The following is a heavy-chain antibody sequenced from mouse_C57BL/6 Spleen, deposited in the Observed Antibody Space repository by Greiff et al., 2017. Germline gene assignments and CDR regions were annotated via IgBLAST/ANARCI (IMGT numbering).Heavy chain of an antibody. J-gene: IGHJ1*03. CDR2: IRSKSSNYAT. V-gene: IGHV10-3*01. CDR3: VRDYDGSSYWYFDV. D-gene: IGHD1-1*01. CDR1: GFTFNTYA. Sequence: EVQLVESGGGLVQPKGSLKLSCAASGFTFNTYAMHWVRQAPGKGLEWVARIRSKSSNYATYYADSVKDRFTISRDDSQSMLYLQMNNLKTEDTAMYYCVRDYDGSSYWYFDVWGTGTTVTVSS.